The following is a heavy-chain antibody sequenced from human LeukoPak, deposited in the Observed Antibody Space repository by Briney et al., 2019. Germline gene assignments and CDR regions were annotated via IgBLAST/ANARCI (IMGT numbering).Heavy chain of an antibody. CDR3: ARDQTRYYYDSSGYHNWFDP. CDR1: GGTFSSYA. V-gene: IGHV1-69*05. CDR2: IIPTFGTA. J-gene: IGHJ5*02. Sequence: SVKVSCKASGGTFSSYAISWVRQAPGQGLEWMGRIIPTFGTANYAQKFQGRVTITTDESTSTAYMELSSLRSEDTAVYYCARDQTRYYYDSSGYHNWFDPWGQGTLVTVSS. D-gene: IGHD3-22*01.